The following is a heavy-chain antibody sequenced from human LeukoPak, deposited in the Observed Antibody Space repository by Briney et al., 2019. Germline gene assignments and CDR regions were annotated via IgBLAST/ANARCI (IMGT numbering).Heavy chain of an antibody. Sequence: ASVKVSCKASGYTFTSYYMHWVRQAPGQGLEWMGIINPSGGSTSYAQKFQGRVTMTRDMSTSTVYMELSSLRSEDTAVYYCARDLSWELLRSDAFDIWGQGTMVTVSS. CDR2: INPSGGST. J-gene: IGHJ3*02. D-gene: IGHD1-26*01. V-gene: IGHV1-46*01. CDR1: GYTFTSYY. CDR3: ARDLSWELLRSDAFDI.